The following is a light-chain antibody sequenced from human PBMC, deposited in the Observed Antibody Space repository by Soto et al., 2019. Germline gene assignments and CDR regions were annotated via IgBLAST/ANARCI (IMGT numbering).Light chain of an antibody. J-gene: IGKJ5*01. V-gene: IGKV1-5*01. CDR3: QKANSFPIN. CDR2: DAS. Sequence: DIQMTHSPSTLSASVLYIVTITFRASQSLNSLLAWYQQKPGRAPKLLIYDASTLESGVPSRFSGSGSGTEFTLTISSLQTDDFATYYCQKANSFPINFGQGTRLEIK. CDR1: QSLNSL.